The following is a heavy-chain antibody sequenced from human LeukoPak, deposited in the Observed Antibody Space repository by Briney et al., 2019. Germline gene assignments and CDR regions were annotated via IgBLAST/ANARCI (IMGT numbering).Heavy chain of an antibody. Sequence: GGSLRLSCAASGFTFSSYAMSWVRQAPGKGLEWVSAISGGGGSTYYADSVKGRFTISRDNSKNTLYLQMNSLRAEDTAVYYCANTPGEYYYYYYGMDVWGQGTTVTVSS. V-gene: IGHV3-23*01. CDR1: GFTFSSYA. J-gene: IGHJ6*02. CDR2: ISGGGGST. CDR3: ANTPGEYYYYYYGMDV. D-gene: IGHD2-15*01.